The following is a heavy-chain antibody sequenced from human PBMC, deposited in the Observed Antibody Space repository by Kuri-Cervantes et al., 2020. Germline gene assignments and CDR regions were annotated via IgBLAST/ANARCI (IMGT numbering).Heavy chain of an antibody. CDR2: IYSGGST. CDR1: GFSVSSNY. CDR3: AKAQDAQLVRSPFDP. Sequence: GGSLRLSWAASGFSVSSNYMSWVRQAPGKGLEWVSVIYSGGSTYYADSVKGRFTISRDNSKNTLYLQMNSLRAEDTALYYCAKAQDAQLVRSPFDPWGQGTLVTVSS. V-gene: IGHV3-53*05. J-gene: IGHJ5*02. D-gene: IGHD1-1*01.